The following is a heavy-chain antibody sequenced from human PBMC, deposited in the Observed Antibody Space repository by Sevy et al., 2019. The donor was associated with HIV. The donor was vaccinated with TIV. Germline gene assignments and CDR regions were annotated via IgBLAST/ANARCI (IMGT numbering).Heavy chain of an antibody. CDR2: MSPNRGNT. J-gene: IGHJ6*02. CDR1: GYTFTSYD. CDR3: VRILSTSYYNYHALDV. D-gene: IGHD2-2*01. Sequence: ASVKVSCRASGYTFTSYDIHWVRQTTGQGLEWMGWMSPNRGNTGYALKFQGRVTMTRDTSNGTAYMELSSLRSDDTAVYYCVRILSTSYYNYHALDVWGQGTTVTVSS. V-gene: IGHV1-8*01.